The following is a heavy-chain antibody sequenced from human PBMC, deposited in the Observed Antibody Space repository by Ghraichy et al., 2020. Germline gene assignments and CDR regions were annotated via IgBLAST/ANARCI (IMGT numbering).Heavy chain of an antibody. D-gene: IGHD2/OR15-2a*01. CDR2: IYSGGST. V-gene: IGHV3-53*01. Sequence: LSLTCAASGFTVSSNYMSWVRQAPGKGLEWVSVIYSGGSTYYADSVKGRFTISRDNSKNTLYLQMNSLRAEDTVVYYCARDNRELPYGRYFFDYWGQGTLVTVSS. CDR1: GFTVSSNY. J-gene: IGHJ4*02. CDR3: ARDNRELPYGRYFFDY.